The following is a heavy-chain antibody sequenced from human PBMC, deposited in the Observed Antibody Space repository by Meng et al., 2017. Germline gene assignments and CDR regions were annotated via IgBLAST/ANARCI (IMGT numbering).Heavy chain of an antibody. CDR3: ARDPYCRSTSCYAIVNYFDY. CDR1: GFTFSSYG. Sequence: GESLKISCAASGFTFSSYGMHWVRQAPGKGLEWVAVIWYDGSNKYYADSVKGRFTISRDNSKNTLYLQMNSLRAEDTAVYYCARDPYCRSTSCYAIVNYFDYWGQGTLVTVSS. CDR2: IWYDGSNK. J-gene: IGHJ4*02. V-gene: IGHV3-33*01. D-gene: IGHD2-2*01.